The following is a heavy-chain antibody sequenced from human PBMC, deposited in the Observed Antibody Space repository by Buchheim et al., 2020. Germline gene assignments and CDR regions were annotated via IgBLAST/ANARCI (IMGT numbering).Heavy chain of an antibody. V-gene: IGHV4-39*01. Sequence: QLQLQESGPGLVKPSETLSLTCTVSGGSISSSSYYWGWIRQPPGKGLEWIGSIYYSGSTYYNPSLKSRVTISVDTSKNQFSLKLSSVTAADTAVYYCASGIAAAGTPNWFDPWGQGTL. D-gene: IGHD6-13*01. CDR1: GGSISSSSYY. J-gene: IGHJ5*02. CDR2: IYYSGST. CDR3: ASGIAAAGTPNWFDP.